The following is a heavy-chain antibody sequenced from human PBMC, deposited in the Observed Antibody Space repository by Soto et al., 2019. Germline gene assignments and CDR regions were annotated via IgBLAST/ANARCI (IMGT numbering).Heavy chain of an antibody. D-gene: IGHD6-19*01. CDR1: GYSFTSYW. V-gene: IGHV5-51*01. CDR2: IYPGDSDT. J-gene: IGHJ6*02. CDR3: ARRGQWLGHYYYYGMDV. Sequence: GESLKISCKGSGYSFTSYWIGWVRQMPGKGLEWMGIIYPGDSDTRYSQSFQGQVTISADKSISTAYLQWSSLKASDTAMYYCARRGQWLGHYYYYGMDVWGQGTTVTVSS.